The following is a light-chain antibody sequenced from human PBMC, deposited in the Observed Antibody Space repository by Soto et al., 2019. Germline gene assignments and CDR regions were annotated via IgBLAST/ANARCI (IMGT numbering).Light chain of an antibody. J-gene: IGKJ1*01. CDR1: TDIGDK. CDR2: GAS. V-gene: IGKV3D-15*01. CDR3: QQRGNWPT. Sequence: RDNTDIGDKLAWYQQKPGQAPRLLIYGASTRATGIPDTFSGAGSGTEFTLTISSLQPEDSVVYYCQQRGNWPTFGQGTQVDIK.